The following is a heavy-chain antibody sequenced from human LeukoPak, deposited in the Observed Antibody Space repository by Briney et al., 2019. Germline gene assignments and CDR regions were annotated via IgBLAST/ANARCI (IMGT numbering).Heavy chain of an antibody. J-gene: IGHJ4*02. Sequence: GRSLRLSCAASGFTLSNYAMHWVRQAPGKGLEWVAVISYDGSNKYYADSVKGRFTISRDNSKNTLYLQMNSLRAEDTAVYYCARVVSGIQLWDHFDYWGQGTLVTVSS. CDR1: GFTLSNYA. CDR3: ARVVSGIQLWDHFDY. D-gene: IGHD5-18*01. CDR2: ISYDGSNK. V-gene: IGHV3-30-3*01.